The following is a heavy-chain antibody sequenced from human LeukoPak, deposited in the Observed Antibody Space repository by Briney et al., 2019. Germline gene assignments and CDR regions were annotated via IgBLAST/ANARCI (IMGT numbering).Heavy chain of an antibody. D-gene: IGHD3-16*01. CDR2: ISWNGGMI. J-gene: IGHJ6*03. CDR1: GFTFDDYA. V-gene: IGHV3-9*01. CDR3: AKDTGEGYYYYYMDV. Sequence: GRSLRLSCAASGFTFDDYAMHWVRQAPGKGLEWVSGISWNGGMIAYADSVKGRFTISRDNARNSLYLQMNSLRTEDTALYYCAKDTGEGYYYYYMDVWGKGTTVTVSS.